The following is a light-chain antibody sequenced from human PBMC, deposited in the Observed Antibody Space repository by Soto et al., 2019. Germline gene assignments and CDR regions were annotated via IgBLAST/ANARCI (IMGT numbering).Light chain of an antibody. Sequence: DIVMTQSPDSLAVSLGERATINCKSSQSVLYSSNNKNYLAWYQQKPGQPPQLLIYWASTRESGVPDRVSGSGSGTDFTLTISSLQAEDVAVYYCQQYYSTPYTFGQGTKLEIK. CDR1: QSVLYSSNNKNY. CDR3: QQYYSTPYT. CDR2: WAS. J-gene: IGKJ2*01. V-gene: IGKV4-1*01.